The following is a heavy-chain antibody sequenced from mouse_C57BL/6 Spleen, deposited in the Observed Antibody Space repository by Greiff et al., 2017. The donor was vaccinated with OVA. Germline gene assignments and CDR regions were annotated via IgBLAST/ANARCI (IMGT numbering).Heavy chain of an antibody. D-gene: IGHD2-3*01. J-gene: IGHJ3*01. CDR2: ISDGGSYT. CDR3: ARGYDGYYPAWFAY. CDR1: GFTFSSYA. Sequence: EVQLVESGGGLVKPGGSLKLSCAASGFTFSSYAMSWVRQTPEKRLEWVATISDGGSYTYYPDNVKGRFTISRDNAKNNLYLQMSHLKSEDTAMDYCARGYDGYYPAWFAYWGQGTLVTVSA. V-gene: IGHV5-4*01.